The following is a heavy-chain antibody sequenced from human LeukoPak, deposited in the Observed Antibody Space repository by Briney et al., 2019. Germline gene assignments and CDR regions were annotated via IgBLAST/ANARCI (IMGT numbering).Heavy chain of an antibody. D-gene: IGHD5-12*01. J-gene: IGHJ4*02. V-gene: IGHV3-30*18. Sequence: PGRSLRLSCAASGFTFSSYGMHWGRQAPGKGLEWVAVISYDGSNKYYADSVKGRFTISRDNSKNTLYLQMNSLRAEDTAVYYCAKVDSGGYEYDYWGQGTLVTVSS. CDR2: ISYDGSNK. CDR3: AKVDSGGYEYDY. CDR1: GFTFSSYG.